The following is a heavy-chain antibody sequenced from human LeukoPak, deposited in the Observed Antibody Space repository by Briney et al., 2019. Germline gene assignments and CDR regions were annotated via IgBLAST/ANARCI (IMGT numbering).Heavy chain of an antibody. CDR2: LSYDGSNR. CDR1: GFTFSGFG. Sequence: GRSLRLSCAASGFTFSGFGMHWVRQAPGMGLEWVAVLSYDGSNRFYADSVKGRFTISRDNSKNTLYLQMNSLRPEDTAVYYCAKDASTVTLHADYWGQGTLVTVSS. J-gene: IGHJ4*02. D-gene: IGHD4-17*01. CDR3: AKDASTVTLHADY. V-gene: IGHV3-30*18.